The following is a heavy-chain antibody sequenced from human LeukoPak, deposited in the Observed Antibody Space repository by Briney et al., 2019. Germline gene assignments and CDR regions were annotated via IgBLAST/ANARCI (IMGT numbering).Heavy chain of an antibody. J-gene: IGHJ4*02. Sequence: ASVKVSCKASGGTFSSYAISWVRQAPGQGLEWMGWMNPNSGNTGYAQKFQGRVTMTRNTSISTAYMELSSLRSEDTAVYYCARGVSGSGSYKFDYWGQGTLVTVSS. V-gene: IGHV1-8*02. CDR3: ARGVSGSGSYKFDY. CDR2: MNPNSGNT. D-gene: IGHD3-10*01. CDR1: GGTFSSYA.